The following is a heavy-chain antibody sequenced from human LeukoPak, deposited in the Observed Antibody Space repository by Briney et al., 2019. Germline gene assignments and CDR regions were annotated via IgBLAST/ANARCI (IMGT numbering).Heavy chain of an antibody. CDR2: IYSSGST. V-gene: IGHV4-4*07. CDR3: ARMTTVTGGIDY. J-gene: IGHJ4*02. CDR1: GGSLSSYY. Sequence: SETLSLTCSVSGGSLSSYYWRWIRQPAGKGLEWIGRIYSSGSTNYNPSLKSRVTMSVDTSKNQFSLKLSSVTAADTAVYYCARMTTVTGGIDYWGQGTLVTVSS. D-gene: IGHD4-17*01.